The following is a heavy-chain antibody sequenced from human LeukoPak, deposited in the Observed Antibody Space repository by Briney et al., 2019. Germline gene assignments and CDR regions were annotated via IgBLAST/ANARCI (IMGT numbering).Heavy chain of an antibody. V-gene: IGHV4-34*01. CDR3: ARVTGAAAGFQH. D-gene: IGHD6-13*01. Sequence: SETLSLTCAVYGGSFSGYYWSWIRQPPGKGLEWIGEINHSGSTNYNPSLKSRVTISVDTSKNQFSLKLSSVTATDTAVYYCARVTGAAAGFQHWGQGTLVTVSP. CDR2: INHSGST. J-gene: IGHJ1*01. CDR1: GGSFSGYY.